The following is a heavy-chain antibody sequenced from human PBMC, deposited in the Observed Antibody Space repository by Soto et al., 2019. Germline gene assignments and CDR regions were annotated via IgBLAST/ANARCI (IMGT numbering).Heavy chain of an antibody. D-gene: IGHD5-12*01. V-gene: IGHV3-7*03. CDR3: VRGYSDYTDYFDY. CDR2: IRQDGIEK. Sequence: AGSLSLSCAASGVSFSSFCMIWVRQAPGKGLEWVAIIRQDGIEKHYVDSVKGRFTVSRDNAETSLYLQMASLRPDDTALYYCVRGYSDYTDYFDYWGQGALVTVSS. J-gene: IGHJ4*02. CDR1: GVSFSSFC.